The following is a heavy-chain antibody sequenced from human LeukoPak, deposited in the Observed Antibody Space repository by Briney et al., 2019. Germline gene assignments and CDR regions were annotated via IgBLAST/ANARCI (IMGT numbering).Heavy chain of an antibody. CDR2: ISSSGTTI. Sequence: GGSLRLSCAASGFTFSSYEMNWVRQAPGKGLEWLSYISSSGTTIKYADSVKGRFTISRDNAKNSLYLQVNSLRAEDTAVYYCASIMITVTTSDYWGQGTLVTVSS. V-gene: IGHV3-48*03. D-gene: IGHD4-17*01. CDR1: GFTFSSYE. J-gene: IGHJ4*02. CDR3: ASIMITVTTSDY.